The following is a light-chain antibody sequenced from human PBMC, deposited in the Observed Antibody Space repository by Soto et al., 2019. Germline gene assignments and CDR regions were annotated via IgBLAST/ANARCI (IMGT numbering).Light chain of an antibody. J-gene: IGKJ1*01. V-gene: IGKV3-15*01. Sequence: EIVLTQSPGTLSLSPGERATLSCRASQSVGSNLAWYQQKPGQAPRLLISGASTRATGIPARFSGSGSGTDFTLTISSLQSEDFAVYYCQQYDNWPRTFGQGTKVDIK. CDR2: GAS. CDR3: QQYDNWPRT. CDR1: QSVGSN.